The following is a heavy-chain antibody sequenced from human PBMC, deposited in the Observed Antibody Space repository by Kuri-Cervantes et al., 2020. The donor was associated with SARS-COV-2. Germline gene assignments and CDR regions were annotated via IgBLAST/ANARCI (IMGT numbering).Heavy chain of an antibody. D-gene: IGHD1-14*01. J-gene: IGHJ4*02. V-gene: IGHV3-23*01. CDR2: ITGRHVT. CDR3: ARAVGNFDF. CDR1: GFTFPSYA. Sequence: GGSLRLSCVGSGFTFPSYAMSWVRQAPGKGPEWVSGITGRHVTDYAHSVTGRFTISRDNSKKMVYLQMNSLRVEDTAVYYCARAVGNFDFWGQGTLVTVSS.